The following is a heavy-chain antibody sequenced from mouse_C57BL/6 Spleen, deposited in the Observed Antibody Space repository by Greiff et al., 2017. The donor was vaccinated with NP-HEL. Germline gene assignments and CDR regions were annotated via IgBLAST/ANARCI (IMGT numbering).Heavy chain of an antibody. CDR3: ARPITTVVAYYFDY. Sequence: EVKLQESGGGLVKPGGSLKLSCAASGFTFSSYAMSWVRQTPEKRLEWVATISDGGSYTYYPDNVKGRFTISRDNAKNNLYLQMSHLKSEDTAMYYCARPITTVVAYYFDYWGQGTTLTVSS. V-gene: IGHV5-4*03. D-gene: IGHD1-1*01. CDR1: GFTFSSYA. J-gene: IGHJ2*01. CDR2: ISDGGSYT.